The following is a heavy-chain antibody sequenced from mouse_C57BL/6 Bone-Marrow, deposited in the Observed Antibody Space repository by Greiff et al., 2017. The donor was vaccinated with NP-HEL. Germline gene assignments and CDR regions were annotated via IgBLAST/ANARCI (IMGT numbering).Heavy chain of an antibody. Sequence: QVQLQQSGAELARPGASVKMSCKASGYTFTSYTMHWVKQRPGQGLEWIGYINPGSGDTKYTQKFKGKATLTADKSSSTAYMQLSSLTSEDSAVDYCARSDGNLEYYFDDWGQGTTLTVSA. D-gene: IGHD2-1*01. V-gene: IGHV1-4*01. CDR1: GYTFTSYT. CDR2: INPGSGDT. CDR3: ARSDGNLEYYFDD. J-gene: IGHJ2*01.